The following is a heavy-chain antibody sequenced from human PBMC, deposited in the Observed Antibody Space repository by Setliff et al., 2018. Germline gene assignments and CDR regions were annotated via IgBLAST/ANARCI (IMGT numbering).Heavy chain of an antibody. CDR3: ARTGTYRYFDY. D-gene: IGHD1-26*01. CDR1: GGSISDNGYF. J-gene: IGHJ4*02. Sequence: SETLSLTCTVPGGSISDNGYFWGWVRQPPGKGLEWIGRIHYSGTTYYNASLKSRVTMSVDTSQNQFSLNLSSVTAEDTAVYYCARTGTYRYFDYWGQGALVTVSS. V-gene: IGHV4-39*01. CDR2: IHYSGTT.